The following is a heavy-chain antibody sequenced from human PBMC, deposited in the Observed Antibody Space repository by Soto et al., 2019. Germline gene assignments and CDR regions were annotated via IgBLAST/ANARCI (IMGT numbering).Heavy chain of an antibody. CDR2: IYQAGST. D-gene: IGHD1-7*01. Sequence: SETLSLTCAVSGGSFTSNNWWTWVRQPPGQGMEWIGEIYQAGSTNYNPSLKSRVTISLDKSENQFSLKVTSLTAADTAVYYCASRDPGTSVDYWGQGTLVTVSS. J-gene: IGHJ4*02. CDR1: GGSFTSNNW. V-gene: IGHV4-4*02. CDR3: ASRDPGTSVDY.